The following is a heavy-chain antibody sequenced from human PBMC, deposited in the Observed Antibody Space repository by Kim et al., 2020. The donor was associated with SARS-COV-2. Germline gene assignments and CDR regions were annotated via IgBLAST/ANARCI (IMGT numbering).Heavy chain of an antibody. CDR3: ARDRSFVVPAANDWFDP. V-gene: IGHV1-18*01. J-gene: IGHJ5*02. CDR1: GYTFTSYG. D-gene: IGHD2-2*01. Sequence: ASVRVSCKASGYTFTSYGISWVRQTPGEGLEWMGWISAYNGNINYAQKFQGRVTMTTDTSTSTAYMELRSLRSDDTAVYYCARDRSFVVPAANDWFDPWGQGTLVTVSS. CDR2: ISAYNGNI.